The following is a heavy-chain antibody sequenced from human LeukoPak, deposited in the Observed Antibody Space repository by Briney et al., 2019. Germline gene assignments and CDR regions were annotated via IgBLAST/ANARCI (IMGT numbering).Heavy chain of an antibody. Sequence: GSVKVSCKASGYTFTGYYMHWVRQATGQGLEWMGWMNPNSGNTGYAQKFQGRVTMTRDTSISTAYMELSSLRSEDTAVYYCARMSYYDRRGDNWFDPWGQGTLVIVSS. CDR3: ARMSYYDRRGDNWFDP. CDR2: MNPNSGNT. CDR1: GYTFTGYY. J-gene: IGHJ5*02. D-gene: IGHD3-22*01. V-gene: IGHV1-8*02.